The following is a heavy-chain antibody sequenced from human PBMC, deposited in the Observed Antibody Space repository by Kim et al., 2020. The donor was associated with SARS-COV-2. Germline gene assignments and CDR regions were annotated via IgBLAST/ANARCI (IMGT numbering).Heavy chain of an antibody. D-gene: IGHD4-17*01. J-gene: IGHJ5*02. CDR1: GFTFSSYG. Sequence: GGSLRLSCAASGFTFSSYGMHWVRQAPGKGLEWVAVIWYDGSNKYYADSVKGRFTISRDNSKNTLYLQMNSLRAEDTAVYYCARSTVTTLHWFDPWGQGTLVTVSS. CDR3: ARSTVTTLHWFDP. CDR2: IWYDGSNK. V-gene: IGHV3-33*01.